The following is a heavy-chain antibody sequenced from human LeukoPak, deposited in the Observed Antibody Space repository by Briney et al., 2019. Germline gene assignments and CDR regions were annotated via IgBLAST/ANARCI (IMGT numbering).Heavy chain of an antibody. D-gene: IGHD3-3*01. V-gene: IGHV4-34*01. CDR1: GGSFSGYY. CDR3: ARGGHITIFGVVIIPEDY. Sequence: PSETLSLTCAVYGGSFSGYYWSWIRQPPGKGLEWIGEINHSGSTNYNPSLKSRVTISVDTSKNQFSLKLSSVTAADTAVYYCARGGHITIFGVVIIPEDYWGQGTLVTVSS. J-gene: IGHJ4*02. CDR2: INHSGST.